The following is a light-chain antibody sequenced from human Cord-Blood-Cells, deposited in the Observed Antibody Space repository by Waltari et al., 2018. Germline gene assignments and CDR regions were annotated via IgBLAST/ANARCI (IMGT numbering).Light chain of an antibody. Sequence: QSALTQPASVSGSPGQSIPISCPGTSSHVGGYNYVSGYQQHPGKAPKLRIYDVSNRPSGVSKRFSGSKSGNTASLTISGLQAEDEADYYCSSYTSSSTWVFGGGTKLTVL. V-gene: IGLV2-14*03. CDR2: DVS. CDR1: SSHVGGYNY. J-gene: IGLJ3*02. CDR3: SSYTSSSTWV.